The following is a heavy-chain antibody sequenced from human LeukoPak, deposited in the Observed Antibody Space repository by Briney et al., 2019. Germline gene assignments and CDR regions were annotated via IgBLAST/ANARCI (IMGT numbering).Heavy chain of an antibody. J-gene: IGHJ6*03. Sequence: ASVKVSCKASGYTFTSYAMNWVRQAPGQRLEWMGWINTKTGNATYAQGFTGRFVFSLETSVSTAYLQISSLKAEDTAVYYYARAPRATMIARVWDMDVWGKGTTVTVSS. CDR2: INTKTGNA. CDR3: ARAPRATMIARVWDMDV. D-gene: IGHD3-22*01. CDR1: GYTFTSYA. V-gene: IGHV7-4-1*02.